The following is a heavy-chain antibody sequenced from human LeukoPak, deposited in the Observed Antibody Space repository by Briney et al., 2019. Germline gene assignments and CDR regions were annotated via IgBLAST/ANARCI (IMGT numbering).Heavy chain of an antibody. V-gene: IGHV3-7*01. J-gene: IGHJ5*02. D-gene: IGHD3-10*01. CDR2: IKHDGSEK. CDR1: GFTFSSYW. CDR3: ARRLGLGFGEYSNNWFDP. Sequence: GGSLRLSCAGSGFTFSSYWMSWVRQAPGKGLEWVANIKHDGSEKYYVDSVKGRFTISRDNAKNSLYLQMNSLRAEDTAVYYCARRLGLGFGEYSNNWFDPWGQGALVTVSS.